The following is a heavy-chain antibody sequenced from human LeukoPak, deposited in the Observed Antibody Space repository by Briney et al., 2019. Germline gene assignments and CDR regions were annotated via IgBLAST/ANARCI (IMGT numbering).Heavy chain of an antibody. CDR2: MYLSGTT. V-gene: IGHV4-4*02. CDR1: GDSINSLDL. CDR3: AGLVGRYSSGLYYYYFDY. D-gene: IGHD3-22*01. J-gene: IGHJ4*02. Sequence: SDTLSLTCTVSGDSINSLDLWSWVRQPPGKGLEWIGEMYLSGTTHPNPSVKSRVTISIDKSKNQFFLNLSSVTAADTAVYYCAGLVGRYSSGLYYYYFDYWGQGTLVTVSS.